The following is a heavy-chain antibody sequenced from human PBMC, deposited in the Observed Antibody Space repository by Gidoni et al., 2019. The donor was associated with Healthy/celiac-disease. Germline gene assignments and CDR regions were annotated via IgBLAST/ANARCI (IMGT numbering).Heavy chain of an antibody. D-gene: IGHD6-13*01. CDR3: AKDCNTAPAGTPYSWFDP. CDR2: ISGSGGST. CDR1: GFTFSSYA. Sequence: EVQPLESGGGLVQPGGSLSLSCAASGFTFSSYAMSWVRQAPGKGLEWVSAISGSGGSTYYADSVKGRFTISRDNSKNALYLQMNSLRAEDTAVYYCAKDCNTAPAGTPYSWFDPWGQGTLVTVSS. V-gene: IGHV3-23*01. J-gene: IGHJ5*02.